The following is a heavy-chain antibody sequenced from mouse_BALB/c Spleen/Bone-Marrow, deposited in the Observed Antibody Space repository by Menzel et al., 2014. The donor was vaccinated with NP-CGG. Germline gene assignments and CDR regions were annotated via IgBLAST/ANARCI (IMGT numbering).Heavy chain of an antibody. CDR3: ARETAIVADFDY. J-gene: IGHJ2*01. Sequence: EVQRVESGPDLVKPSQSVSLTCTVTAYSITSDYGWHWIRQFPGNRLEWMAYIHYSGNTDYNPSLKSRIPITRDTSKNQFFLQLNSVTTEDTATYYCARETAIVADFDYWGQGTTLTVSS. CDR2: IHYSGNT. D-gene: IGHD1-1*01. CDR1: AYSITSDYG. V-gene: IGHV3-1*02.